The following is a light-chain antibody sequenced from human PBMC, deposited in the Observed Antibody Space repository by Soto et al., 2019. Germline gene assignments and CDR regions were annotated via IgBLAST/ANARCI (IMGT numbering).Light chain of an antibody. Sequence: QSVRAQPASVSGSPGQSITISCTGTSSDVGGYNYVSWYQQHPGKAPKFMIYDASNRPSGVSNRFSGSKSGNTASLTISELQAEDEADYYCCSYTTSNTRQIVFGTGTKVT. J-gene: IGLJ1*01. CDR2: DAS. CDR3: CSYTTSNTRQIV. CDR1: SSDVGGYNY. V-gene: IGLV2-14*01.